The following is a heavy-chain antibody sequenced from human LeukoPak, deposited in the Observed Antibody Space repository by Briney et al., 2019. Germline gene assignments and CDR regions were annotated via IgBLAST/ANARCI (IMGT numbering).Heavy chain of an antibody. V-gene: IGHV4-4*09. Sequence: SETLSLTCTVSGGSISSYYWSWIRQPPGKGLEWIGYIYTSGSTNYNPSLKSRVTISVDTSKNQFSLKLSSVTAADTAVYYCARCRVVRGVIISHYYFDYWGQGTLVTVSS. J-gene: IGHJ4*02. CDR3: ARCRVVRGVIISHYYFDY. CDR2: IYTSGST. D-gene: IGHD3-10*01. CDR1: GGSISSYY.